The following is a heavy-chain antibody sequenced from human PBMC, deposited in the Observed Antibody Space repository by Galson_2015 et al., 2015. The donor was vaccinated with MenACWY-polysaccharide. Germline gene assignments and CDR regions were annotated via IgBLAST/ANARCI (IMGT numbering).Heavy chain of an antibody. Sequence: SLRLSCEASGLTFSNNWIHWVRQAPGKGLVGVSRINSDASSTAYADSVKGRFTISRDNAKNTLYLQMNSLRVGDTAVYYCVGPLGRGGTGAYGMDAWGHGTTVTVSS. CDR3: VGPLGRGGTGAYGMDA. CDR2: INSDASST. D-gene: IGHD3-10*01. J-gene: IGHJ6*01. CDR1: GLTFSNNW. V-gene: IGHV3-74*01.